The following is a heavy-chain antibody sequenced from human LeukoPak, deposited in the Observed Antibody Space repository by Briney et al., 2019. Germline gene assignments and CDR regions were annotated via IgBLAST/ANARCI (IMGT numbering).Heavy chain of an antibody. J-gene: IGHJ4*02. CDR1: GGSISSSNW. CDR2: INHSGST. Sequence: SETLSLTCAVSGGSISSSNWWSWVRQPPGKGLEWIGEINHSGSTNYNPSLKSRVTISVDTSKNQFSLKLSSVTAADTAVYYCARSRKFDYWGQGTLVTVSS. V-gene: IGHV4-4*02. CDR3: ARSRKFDY. D-gene: IGHD1-14*01.